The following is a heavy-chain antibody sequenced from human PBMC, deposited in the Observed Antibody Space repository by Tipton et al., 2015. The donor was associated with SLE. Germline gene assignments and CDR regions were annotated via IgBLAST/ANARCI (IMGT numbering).Heavy chain of an antibody. CDR2: IYNDYKT. D-gene: IGHD2-15*01. J-gene: IGHJ6*02. CDR1: GGSITSNNW. CDR3: ARHRRREVIYSPFFYFGMDV. V-gene: IGHV3-53*04. Sequence: GLVKPSGTLSLTCVVSGGSITSNNWWSWVRQPPGKGLEWVSVIYNDYKTYYADSVRGRFTISTVSRADSKNTVYLQMHSLRPEDTAMYYCARHRRREVIYSPFFYFGMDVWGQGTTVTVSS.